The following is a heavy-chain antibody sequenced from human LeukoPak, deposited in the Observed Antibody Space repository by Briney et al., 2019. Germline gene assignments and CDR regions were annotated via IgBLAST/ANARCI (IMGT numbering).Heavy chain of an antibody. CDR1: GGTFSSYA. CDR2: IIPILGIA. J-gene: IGHJ4*02. V-gene: IGHV1-69*04. D-gene: IGHD5-12*01. CDR3: MILVATWYYFDY. Sequence: SVKVSCKASGGTFSSYAISWVRQAPGQGLEWMGRIIPILGIANYAQKFQGRVTITADESTSTAYMELSSLRSEDTAVYYCMILVATWYYFDYWGQGTLVTVSS.